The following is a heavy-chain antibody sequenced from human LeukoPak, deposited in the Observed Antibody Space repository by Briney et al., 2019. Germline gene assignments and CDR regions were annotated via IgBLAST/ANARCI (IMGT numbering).Heavy chain of an antibody. J-gene: IGHJ3*02. Sequence: PSETLSLTCTVSGGSISSYYWSWIRQPPGKGLEWIGEINHSGSTNYNPSLKSRVTISVDTSKNQFSLKLSSVTAADTAVYYCARGQEAVAGTAFDIWGQGTMVTVSS. V-gene: IGHV4-34*01. CDR1: GGSISSYY. D-gene: IGHD6-19*01. CDR2: INHSGST. CDR3: ARGQEAVAGTAFDI.